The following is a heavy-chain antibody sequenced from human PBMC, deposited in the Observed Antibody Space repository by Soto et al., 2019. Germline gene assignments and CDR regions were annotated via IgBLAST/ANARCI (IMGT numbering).Heavy chain of an antibody. CDR2: IWYDGSNK. CDR3: ARDHCSSTSCYKDY. J-gene: IGHJ4*02. CDR1: GFTFSSYG. V-gene: IGHV3-33*01. D-gene: IGHD2-2*02. Sequence: GGSLRLSCAASGFTFSSYGMHWVRQAPGKGLEWVAVIWYDGSNKYYADSVKGRFTISRDNSKNTLYLQMNSLRAEDTAVYYCARDHCSSTSCYKDYWGQGTLVTVSS.